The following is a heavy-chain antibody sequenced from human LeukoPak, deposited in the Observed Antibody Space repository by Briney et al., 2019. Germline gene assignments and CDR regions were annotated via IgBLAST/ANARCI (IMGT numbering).Heavy chain of an antibody. D-gene: IGHD6-19*01. CDR1: GYTFTSYY. V-gene: IGHV1-46*01. CDR2: INPSGGST. Sequence: GASVKVSCKASGYTFTSYYMHWVRQAPGQGLEWMGIINPSGGSTSYAQKFQGRVTMTRDTSTSTVYMELRSLRSDDTAVYYCARESAVAGTGDYWGQGTLVTVSS. J-gene: IGHJ4*02. CDR3: ARESAVAGTGDY.